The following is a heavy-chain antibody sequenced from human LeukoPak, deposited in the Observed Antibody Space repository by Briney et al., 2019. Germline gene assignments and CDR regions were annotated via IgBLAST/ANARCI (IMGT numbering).Heavy chain of an antibody. CDR3: ARMAMVRGVIIGSNYYYYYMDV. V-gene: IGHV4-34*01. CDR2: INHSGST. Sequence: PSETLSLTCAVYGGSFSGYYWSWIRQPPGKGLEWIGEINHSGSTNYNPSLKSRVTISVDTSKNQFSLKLSSVTAADTAVYYCARMAMVRGVIIGSNYYYYYMDVWGKGTTVTISS. D-gene: IGHD3-10*01. CDR1: GGSFSGYY. J-gene: IGHJ6*03.